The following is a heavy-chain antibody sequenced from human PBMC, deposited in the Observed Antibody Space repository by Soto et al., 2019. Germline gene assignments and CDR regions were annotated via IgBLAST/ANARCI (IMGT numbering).Heavy chain of an antibody. CDR2: IWYDGINK. J-gene: IGHJ4*02. D-gene: IGHD5-18*01. CDR3: ARGGYGDTIMNFDY. CDR1: GFTFSSYG. Sequence: GGSLRLSCAASGFTFSSYGMHWVRQAPGKGLEWVAVIWYDGINKYYADSVKGRFTISRDNSKNTLYLQMNSLRAEDTAVYYCARGGYGDTIMNFDYWGQGTLVTVSS. V-gene: IGHV3-33*01.